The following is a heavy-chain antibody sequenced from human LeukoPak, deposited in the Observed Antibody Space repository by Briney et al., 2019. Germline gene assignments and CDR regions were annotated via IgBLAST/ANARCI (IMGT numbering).Heavy chain of an antibody. D-gene: IGHD1-26*01. CDR2: ISGSGGST. CDR3: AKVSPTGSYYRSAYYFDY. CDR1: GFTFGSYA. V-gene: IGHV3-23*01. J-gene: IGHJ4*02. Sequence: GGSLRLSCAASGFTFGSYAMSWVRQAPGKGLEWVSAISGSGGSTYYADSVKGRFTISRDNSKNTLYLQMNSLRAEDTAVYYCAKVSPTGSYYRSAYYFDYWGQGTLVTVSS.